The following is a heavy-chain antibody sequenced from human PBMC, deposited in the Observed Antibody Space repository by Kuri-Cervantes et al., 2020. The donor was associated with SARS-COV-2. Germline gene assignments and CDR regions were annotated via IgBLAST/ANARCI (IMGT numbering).Heavy chain of an antibody. J-gene: IGHJ5*02. D-gene: IGHD6-13*01. CDR3: ARGRDKGAAAGPGPRWFDP. Sequence: SETLSLTCTVSGGSISSSSYYWGWIRQPPGKGLEWIGSIYYSGSTNYNPSLKSRVTISVDTSKNQFSLKLSSVTAADTAVYYCARGRDKGAAAGPGPRWFDPWGQGTLVTVSS. V-gene: IGHV4-39*07. CDR2: IYYSGST. CDR1: GGSISSSSYY.